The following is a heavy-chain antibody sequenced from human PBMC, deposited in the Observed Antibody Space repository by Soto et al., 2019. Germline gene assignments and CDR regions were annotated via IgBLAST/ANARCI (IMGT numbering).Heavy chain of an antibody. V-gene: IGHV3-30*18. CDR2: ISYDGSNK. J-gene: IGHJ4*02. CDR1: GFTFSSYG. Sequence: GGSLRLSCAASGFTFSSYGMHWVRQAPGKGLEWVALISYDGSNKYYADSVKGRFTISRDNSKNTLYLQMNSLRAEDTAVYYCAKGGSSGWYEVFYWGQGTLVTVSS. D-gene: IGHD6-19*01. CDR3: AKGGSSGWYEVFY.